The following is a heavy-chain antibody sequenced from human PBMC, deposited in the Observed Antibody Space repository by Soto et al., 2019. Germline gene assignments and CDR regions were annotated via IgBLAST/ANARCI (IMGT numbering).Heavy chain of an antibody. CDR3: AREGYGSGSDA. CDR2: IYYSGST. J-gene: IGHJ5*02. D-gene: IGHD3-10*01. CDR1: GGSISSYY. Sequence: QVQLQESGPGLVKPSETLSLTCTVSGGSISSYYWSWIRQPPGKGLEWIGYIYYSGSTNYNPSLKSRGTISVDTCKDPFTLKLRSVTGADPAVYYCAREGYGSGSDAWGQGTLVTVSS. V-gene: IGHV4-59*01.